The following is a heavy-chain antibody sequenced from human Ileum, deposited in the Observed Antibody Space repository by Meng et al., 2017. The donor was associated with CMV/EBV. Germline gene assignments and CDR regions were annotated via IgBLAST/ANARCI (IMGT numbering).Heavy chain of an antibody. CDR1: GFTFRSYG. CDR2: IRSDGGSR. CDR3: AKYLFSNFAYIDY. Sequence: GESLKISCTTSGFTFRSYGIHWVRQAPGKGLEWLAFIRSDGGSRYYLDSVKGRFTISRDNSANTAFLQMNSLRDEDMAVYYCAKYLFSNFAYIDYWGQGMLVTVSS. D-gene: IGHD4-11*01. J-gene: IGHJ4*02. V-gene: IGHV3-30*02.